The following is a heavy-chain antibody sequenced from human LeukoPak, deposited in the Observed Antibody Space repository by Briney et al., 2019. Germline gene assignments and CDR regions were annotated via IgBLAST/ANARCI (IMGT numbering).Heavy chain of an antibody. Sequence: PGGSLRLSCAASGFTFSSYGMHWVRQAPGKGLEWVAVIWYDGSNKYYADSVKGRFTISRDSSKNTLYLQMNSLRAEDTAVYYCAKSDTAMVGSLGPSDYWGQGTLVTVSS. CDR1: GFTFSSYG. J-gene: IGHJ4*02. D-gene: IGHD5-18*01. CDR2: IWYDGSNK. V-gene: IGHV3-33*06. CDR3: AKSDTAMVGSLGPSDY.